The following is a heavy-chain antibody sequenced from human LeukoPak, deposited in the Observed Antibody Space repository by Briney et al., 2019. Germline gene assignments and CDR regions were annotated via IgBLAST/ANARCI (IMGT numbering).Heavy chain of an antibody. J-gene: IGHJ6*02. Sequence: SSVKFACEGCAGTWGSYDISWVRQAPGQGLEWMGRIIPILGIANYAQKFQGRVTITADKSTSTAYMELSSLRSEDTAVYYCARDLSGVVIRPYYYYGMDVWGQGTTVTVSS. D-gene: IGHD3-3*01. CDR1: AGTWGSYD. V-gene: IGHV1-69*04. CDR2: IIPILGIA. CDR3: ARDLSGVVIRPYYYYGMDV.